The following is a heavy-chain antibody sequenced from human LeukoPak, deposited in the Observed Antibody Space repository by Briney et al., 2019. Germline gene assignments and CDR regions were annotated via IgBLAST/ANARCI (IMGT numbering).Heavy chain of an antibody. J-gene: IGHJ4*02. CDR2: IHNSGIT. D-gene: IGHD7-27*01. Sequence: PSETLSLTCTVSGGSVSSYYWNWIRQPPGKGLEWIGYIHNSGITNYNPSLRSRVAISVDTSKNQFSLKLSSVTAADTAVYYCARDSGDWGQGTLVTVSS. CDR1: GGSVSSYY. V-gene: IGHV4-59*02. CDR3: ARDSGD.